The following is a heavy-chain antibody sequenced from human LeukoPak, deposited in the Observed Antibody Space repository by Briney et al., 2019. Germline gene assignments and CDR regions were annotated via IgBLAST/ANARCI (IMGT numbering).Heavy chain of an antibody. CDR3: ARYYGSGSHNWFDP. CDR1: GFTFSSYG. J-gene: IGHJ5*02. D-gene: IGHD3-10*01. CDR2: IWYDGSNK. Sequence: GGSLRLSCAASGFTFSSYGMHWVRQAPGKGLEWVAVIWYDGSNKYYADSVKGRFTISRDNSKNTLYLQMNGLRAEDTAVYYCARYYGSGSHNWFDPWGQGTLVTVSS. V-gene: IGHV3-33*01.